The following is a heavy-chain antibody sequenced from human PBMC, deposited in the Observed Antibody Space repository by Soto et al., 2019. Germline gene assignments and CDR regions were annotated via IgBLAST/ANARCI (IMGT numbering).Heavy chain of an antibody. V-gene: IGHV4-34*01. J-gene: IGHJ6*02. D-gene: IGHD6-25*01. CDR1: AESFSDYY. CDR3: ARGRRGTGWTLGKYYYGMDV. CDR2: INHSGST. Sequence: QVQLQQWGAGLLKPSETLSLTCAVYAESFSDYYWSWSWIRQPPGKGLEWIGEINHSGSTNYNPSLKSRVTISVDTSKRQFSLNLRSVTAAATAVYYCARGRRGTGWTLGKYYYGMDVWGQGTTVTVSS.